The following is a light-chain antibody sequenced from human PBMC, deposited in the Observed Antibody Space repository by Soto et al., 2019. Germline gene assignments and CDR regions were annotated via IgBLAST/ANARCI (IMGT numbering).Light chain of an antibody. CDR1: QGTGDW. V-gene: IGKV1-5*01. Sequence: DIQMSQSPSTLSASVGGRVTITCRASQGTGDWLAWYQQKPGKAPKLLIYKASTLQSGVPSRFSGSGSGTEFTLTISGLLPEDFATYHCQQLNTLPFTFGQGTRLEIK. CDR2: KAS. CDR3: QQLNTLPFT. J-gene: IGKJ5*01.